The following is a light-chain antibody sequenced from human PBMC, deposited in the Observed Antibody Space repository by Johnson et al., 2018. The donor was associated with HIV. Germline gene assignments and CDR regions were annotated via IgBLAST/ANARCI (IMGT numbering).Light chain of an antibody. CDR1: SSNIGYNY. Sequence: QSVLTQPPSVSAAPGQRVTISCSGSSSNIGYNYVSWYQQLPGTAPKLLIYDNNQRPSGIPDRFSVSKSGKSATLGITGLQTGDEAEYYCGTWDSSLSAYVFGTGTKVTVL. CDR2: DNN. CDR3: GTWDSSLSAYV. J-gene: IGLJ1*01. V-gene: IGLV1-51*01.